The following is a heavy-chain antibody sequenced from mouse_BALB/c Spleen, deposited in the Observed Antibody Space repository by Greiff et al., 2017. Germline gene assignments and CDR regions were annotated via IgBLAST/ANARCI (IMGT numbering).Heavy chain of an antibody. Sequence: EVHLVESGGGLVQPGGSLKLSCAASGFTFSSYTMSWVRQTPEKRLEWVASISNGGGSTYYPDTVKGRFTISRDNAKNTLYLQMSSLKSEDTAMYYCARRYYGRSPWYGMDYWGQGTSVTVSS. CDR3: ARRYYGRSPWYGMDY. J-gene: IGHJ4*01. CDR2: ISNGGGST. CDR1: GFTFSSYT. V-gene: IGHV5-12-2*01. D-gene: IGHD1-1*01.